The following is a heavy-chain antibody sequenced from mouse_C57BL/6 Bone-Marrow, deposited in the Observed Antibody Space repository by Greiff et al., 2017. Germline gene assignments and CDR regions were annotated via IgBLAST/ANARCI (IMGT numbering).Heavy chain of an antibody. CDR3: ARGAYGSSSRYAMDY. D-gene: IGHD1-1*01. Sequence: QVQLQQPGAELVRPGSSVKLSCKASGYTFTSYWMHWVKQRPIQGLEWIGNIDPSDSETHYNQKFKDKATLTVDKSSSTAYMQLSSLTSEDSAVYDCARGAYGSSSRYAMDYWGQGTSVTVSS. CDR1: GYTFTSYW. CDR2: IDPSDSET. V-gene: IGHV1-52*01. J-gene: IGHJ4*01.